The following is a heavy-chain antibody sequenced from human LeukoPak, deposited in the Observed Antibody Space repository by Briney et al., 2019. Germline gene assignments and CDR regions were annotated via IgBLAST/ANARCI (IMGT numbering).Heavy chain of an antibody. CDR2: IYYSGST. V-gene: IGHV4-39*07. J-gene: IGHJ5*02. Sequence: SETLSLTCTVSGGSISSSSYYWGWIRQPPGKGLEWIGSIYYSGSTYYNSSLKSRVTMSVDRTKNQFSLKLSSVTAADTAVYYCAGVHTDDFWSGYNYNWFDPWGQGTLVTVSS. D-gene: IGHD3-3*01. CDR3: AGVHTDDFWSGYNYNWFDP. CDR1: GGSISSSSYY.